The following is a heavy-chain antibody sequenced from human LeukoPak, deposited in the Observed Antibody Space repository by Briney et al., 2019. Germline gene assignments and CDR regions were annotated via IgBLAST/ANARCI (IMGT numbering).Heavy chain of an antibody. Sequence: PSETLSLTCSVSGDSISTSEWWSWVRQPPGKGLQWIGEIYRYGDTNYNPSLKSRVTISLDKSKNQFSLELRSVTAADTAVYYCARNHYDSGGLDYWGQGTLVTVSS. D-gene: IGHD3-10*01. V-gene: IGHV4-4*02. CDR1: GDSISTSEW. CDR2: IYRYGDT. CDR3: ARNHYDSGGLDY. J-gene: IGHJ4*02.